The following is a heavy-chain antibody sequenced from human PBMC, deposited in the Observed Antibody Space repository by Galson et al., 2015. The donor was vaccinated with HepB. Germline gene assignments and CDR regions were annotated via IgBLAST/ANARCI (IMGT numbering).Heavy chain of an antibody. CDR1: GFTFSSYW. CDR3: ARDTGVAGAGGTFYYYYYMDV. D-gene: IGHD6-19*01. V-gene: IGHV3-7*01. CDR2: IKQDGSEK. J-gene: IGHJ6*03. Sequence: SLRLSCAASGFTFSSYWMNWVRQAPGKGLEWVANIKQDGSEKYYVDSVKGRFTISRDNAKNSLYLQMNSLRAEDTAVYYCARDTGVAGAGGTFYYYYYMDVWGKGTTVIVSS.